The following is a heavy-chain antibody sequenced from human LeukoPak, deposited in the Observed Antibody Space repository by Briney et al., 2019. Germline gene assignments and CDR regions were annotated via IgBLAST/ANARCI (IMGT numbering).Heavy chain of an antibody. J-gene: IGHJ4*02. Sequence: PGGSLRLSCALSGFTLSLFAMTWVRPPPGEGLEWVSSIRGSGDKTNYADSLRGRFTISRDNSKNTLYLQMGSVGAEDTAVYYCAKDRTEGESCSSSGCLAQWGQGILVSVSS. CDR3: AKDRTEGESCSSSGCLAQ. CDR1: GFTLSLFA. CDR2: IRGSGDKT. V-gene: IGHV3-23*01. D-gene: IGHD6-19*01.